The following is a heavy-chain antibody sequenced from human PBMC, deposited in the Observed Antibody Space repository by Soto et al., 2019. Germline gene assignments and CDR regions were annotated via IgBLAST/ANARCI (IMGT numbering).Heavy chain of an antibody. J-gene: IGHJ4*02. CDR2: IYYSGTT. CDR1: GGSMSSYY. CDR3: ARGGTAVNGFDY. V-gene: IGHV4-59*01. D-gene: IGHD1-1*01. Sequence: PSETLSLTCTVSGGSMSSYYWSWIRQPPGMGLEWIGYIYYSGTTNYNPSLKSRVTISVDTSKNQFSLQLSSVTPADTAVYYCARGGTAVNGFDYWGQGTLVTVSS.